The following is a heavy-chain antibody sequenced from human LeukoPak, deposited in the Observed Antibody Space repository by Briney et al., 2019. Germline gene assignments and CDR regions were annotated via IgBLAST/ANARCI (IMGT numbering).Heavy chain of an antibody. CDR3: AKDQADVVPTMALDY. V-gene: IGHV3-23*01. CDR2: IRASGGST. J-gene: IGHJ4*02. D-gene: IGHD5-12*01. CDR1: GFTFSNYA. Sequence: PGGSLRLSCEASGFTFSNYAMSWVRQAPGKGLEWVSSIRASGGSTYYADSVKGRFTISRDNSKNTLFLQMNSLRAEDMAVYYCAKDQADVVPTMALDYWGQGILVTVSS.